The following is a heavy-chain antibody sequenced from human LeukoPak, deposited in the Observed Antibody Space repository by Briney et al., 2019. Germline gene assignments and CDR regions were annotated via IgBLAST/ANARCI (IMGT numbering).Heavy chain of an antibody. CDR1: GFTFSSYG. J-gene: IGHJ1*01. V-gene: IGHV3-30*03. D-gene: IGHD1-26*01. CDR3: ARGYYDHEYFQH. CDR2: ISYDGSNK. Sequence: PGGSLRLSCAASGFTFSSYGMHWVRQAPGKGLEWVAVISYDGSNKYYADSVKGRFTISRDNSKNTLYLQMNSLRAEDTAVYYCARGYYDHEYFQHWGQGTLVTVSS.